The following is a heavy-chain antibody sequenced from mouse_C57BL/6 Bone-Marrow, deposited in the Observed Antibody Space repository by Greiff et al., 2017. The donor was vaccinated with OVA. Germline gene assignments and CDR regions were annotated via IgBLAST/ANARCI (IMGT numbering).Heavy chain of an antibody. J-gene: IGHJ1*03. Sequence: EVMLVESGGGLVKPGGSLKLSCAASGFTFSSYAMPWVRQTPEKRLEWVATISDGGSYTYYPDNVKGRFTISRDNAKNNLYLQMSQLKSEDTAMYYCARDREGGSYCCFDVWGTGNTVTVSS. CDR1: GFTFSSYA. CDR2: ISDGGSYT. CDR3: ARDREGGSYCCFDV. V-gene: IGHV5-4*01. D-gene: IGHD1-1*02.